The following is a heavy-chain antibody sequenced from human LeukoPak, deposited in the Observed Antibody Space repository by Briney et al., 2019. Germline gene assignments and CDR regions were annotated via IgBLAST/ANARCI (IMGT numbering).Heavy chain of an antibody. D-gene: IGHD2-2*01. CDR3: ARKYCRSTRCYDYFDY. CDR1: GGSFSGYY. J-gene: IGHJ4*02. Sequence: SETLSLTCAVYGGSFSGYYWSWIRQPPGKGLEWIGNIYTSGSTYYNPSLKSRVTISVDTSKNQFSLKLNSMTAADTAVYYCARKYCRSTRCYDYFDYWGQGTLVTVSS. CDR2: IYTSGST. V-gene: IGHV4-4*09.